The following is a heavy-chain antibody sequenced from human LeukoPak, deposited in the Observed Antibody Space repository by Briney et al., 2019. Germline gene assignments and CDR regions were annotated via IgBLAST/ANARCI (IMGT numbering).Heavy chain of an antibody. V-gene: IGHV4-30-4*08. D-gene: IGHD3-9*01. Sequence: PSQTLSLTCTVSGGSISSGDYYWSWIRQSPGKGLEWIGYIYYSGSTYYNPSLKSRFTISLDTSKNQFSLKLSSVTAADTAVYYCASSRKASGWGNYDILTGFLHWGQGTLVTVSS. CDR2: IYYSGST. CDR3: ASSRKASGWGNYDILTGFLH. J-gene: IGHJ4*02. CDR1: GGSISSGDYY.